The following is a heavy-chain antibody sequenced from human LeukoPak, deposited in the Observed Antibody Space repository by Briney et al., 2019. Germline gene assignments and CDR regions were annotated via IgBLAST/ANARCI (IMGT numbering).Heavy chain of an antibody. Sequence: HPGGTLRLSCAASGFTFSSYGMRWVRQAPGKGLEWVSAISGSGGSTYYADSVKGRFTISRDNSKNTLDLQMNSLRVEDTAVYYCAKARYYDSSGPFDYWGQGTLVTVSS. V-gene: IGHV3-23*01. D-gene: IGHD3-22*01. CDR1: GFTFSSYG. J-gene: IGHJ4*02. CDR2: ISGSGGST. CDR3: AKARYYDSSGPFDY.